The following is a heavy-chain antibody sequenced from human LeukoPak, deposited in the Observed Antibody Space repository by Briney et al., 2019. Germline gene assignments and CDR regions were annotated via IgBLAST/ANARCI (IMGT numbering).Heavy chain of an antibody. V-gene: IGHV1-8*01. CDR1: GYTFTSYD. J-gene: IGHJ4*02. CDR3: ARAPTRITMVRGVGGY. D-gene: IGHD3-10*01. Sequence: ASVKVSCKASGYTFTSYDINWVRQATGQGLEWMGWMNPNSGNTGYAQKFQGRVTMTRNTSISTAYMELSSLRSEDTAVYYCARAPTRITMVRGVGGYWGQGTLVTASS. CDR2: MNPNSGNT.